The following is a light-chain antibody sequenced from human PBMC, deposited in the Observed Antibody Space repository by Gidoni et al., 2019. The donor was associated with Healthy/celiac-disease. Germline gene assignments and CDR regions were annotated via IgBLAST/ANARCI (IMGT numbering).Light chain of an antibody. CDR2: AAS. J-gene: IGKJ2*01. V-gene: IGKV1-39*01. CDR3: QQSYSTPPNT. Sequence: DIQMTPSPSSLSASVGDRVTITCRASQSISSYLNWYQQKPGKAPKLLIYAASSLQGGVPSRFSGSGSGTDFTLTISNLQPEDFATYYCQQSYSTPPNTFGQGTKLEIK. CDR1: QSISSY.